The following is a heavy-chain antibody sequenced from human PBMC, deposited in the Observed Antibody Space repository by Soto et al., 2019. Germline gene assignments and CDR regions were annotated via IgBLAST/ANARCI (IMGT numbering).Heavy chain of an antibody. CDR2: IYYSGST. Sequence: PSETLSLTCTVSGGSISSGGYYWSWIRQHPGKGLEWIGYIYYSGSTYYNPSLKSRVTISVDTSKNQFSLKLSSVTAADTAVYYCARVSYYDSSGYYATDFDYWGQGTLVTVSS. V-gene: IGHV4-31*03. J-gene: IGHJ4*02. CDR1: GGSISSGGYY. CDR3: ARVSYYDSSGYYATDFDY. D-gene: IGHD3-22*01.